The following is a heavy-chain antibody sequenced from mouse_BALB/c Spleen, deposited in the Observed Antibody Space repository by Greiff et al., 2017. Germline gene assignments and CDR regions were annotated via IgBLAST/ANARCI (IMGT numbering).Heavy chain of an antibody. V-gene: IGHV5-4*02. CDR3: ARDRDWVRGAMDY. CDR2: ISDGGSYT. D-gene: IGHD2-14*01. CDR1: GFTFSDYY. Sequence: EVHLVESGGGLVKPGGSLKLSCAASGFTFSDYYMYWVRQTPEKRLEWVATISDGGSYTYYPDSVKGRFTISRDNAKNNLYLQMSSLKSEDTAMYYCARDRDWVRGAMDYWGQGTSVTVSS. J-gene: IGHJ4*01.